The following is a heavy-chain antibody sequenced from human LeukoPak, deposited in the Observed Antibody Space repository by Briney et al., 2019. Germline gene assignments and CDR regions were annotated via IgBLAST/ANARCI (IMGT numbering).Heavy chain of an antibody. J-gene: IGHJ4*02. CDR1: GYTFTGYY. V-gene: IGHV1-2*02. D-gene: IGHD6-13*01. CDR2: INPNSGGT. CDR3: ARSGHSSSWYYYFDY. Sequence: DSVKVSCKASGYTFTGYYMHWVRQAPGQGLEWMGWINPNSGGTNYAQKFQGRVTMTRDTSISTAYMELSRLRSGDTAVYYCARSGHSSSWYYYFDYWGQGTPVTVSS.